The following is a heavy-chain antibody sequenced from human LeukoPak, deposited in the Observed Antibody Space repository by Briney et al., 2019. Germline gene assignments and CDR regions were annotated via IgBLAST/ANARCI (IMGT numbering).Heavy chain of an antibody. CDR2: ISSSSSTI. CDR3: ARGFRGSYYTDY. V-gene: IGHV3-48*02. D-gene: IGHD1-26*01. CDR1: GFTFSSYS. Sequence: PGGSLRLSCAASGFTFSSYSMNWVRQAPGKGLEWVSCISSSSSTIYYADSVKGRFTISRDNAKNSLYLQMNSLRDEDTAVYYCARGFRGSYYTDYWGQGTLVTVSS. J-gene: IGHJ4*02.